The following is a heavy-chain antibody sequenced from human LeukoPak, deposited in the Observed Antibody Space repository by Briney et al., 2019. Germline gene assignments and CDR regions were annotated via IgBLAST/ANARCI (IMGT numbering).Heavy chain of an antibody. J-gene: IGHJ4*02. CDR1: GGTFSSYT. D-gene: IGHD2-21*02. V-gene: IGHV1-69*02. CDR3: SIPARYCCGSFDY. CDR2: IILILGIV. Sequence: SVKVSCKASGGTFSSYTISWVPQASGHGLEWMGRIILILGIVNYAQKFQGRVTITADKSKSPAYMDLTSIRSKDTPVYYRSIPARYCCGSFDYWGQGTLVTVSS.